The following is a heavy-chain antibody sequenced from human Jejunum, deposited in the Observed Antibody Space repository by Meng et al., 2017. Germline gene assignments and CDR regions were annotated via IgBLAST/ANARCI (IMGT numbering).Heavy chain of an antibody. J-gene: IGHJ4*02. D-gene: IGHD3-22*01. V-gene: IGHV4-39*07. CDR3: ARDSYYDSSAYYY. CDR1: GDSIRNNNNY. CDR2: IYYTGNT. Sequence: QLQLSESGPGLVQPSETLFLTCTVSGDSIRNNNNYWGWIRQPPGKGLEWMGNIYYTGNTYYNPSLRSRLTISVDTSKNQFSLTLNSVTAADTAVYYCARDSYYDSSAYYYWGQGTLVTVSS.